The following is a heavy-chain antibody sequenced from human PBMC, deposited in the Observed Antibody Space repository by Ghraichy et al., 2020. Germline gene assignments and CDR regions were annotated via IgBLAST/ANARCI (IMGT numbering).Heavy chain of an antibody. CDR2: RNQDGREK. Sequence: GGSLRLSCAASGLILSSYWMTWVRQAPGKGLEWVANRNQDGREKYYVGSVKGRFTISRDNAKNCLYLEMNNLGAEDTAVYSCSAGDTFDIWGRGTMVTVSS. CDR3: SAGDTFDI. V-gene: IGHV3-7*03. D-gene: IGHD3-10*01. J-gene: IGHJ3*02. CDR1: GLILSSYW.